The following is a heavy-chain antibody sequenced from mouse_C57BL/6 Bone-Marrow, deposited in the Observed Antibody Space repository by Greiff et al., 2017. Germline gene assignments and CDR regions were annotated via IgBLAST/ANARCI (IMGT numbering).Heavy chain of an antibody. CDR1: GYTFTGYW. Sequence: QVQLQQSGAELMKPGASVKLSCKASGYTFTGYWIEWVKQRPGHGLEWIGEILPGSGSTNYKENFKGKATFTADNSSNTAYMQLSSLTPEDSAIYYVAGSYCGSSYWYFDVGGTGTTVTVSS. J-gene: IGHJ1*03. CDR2: ILPGSGST. V-gene: IGHV1-9*01. CDR3: AGSYCGSSYWYFDV. D-gene: IGHD1-1*01.